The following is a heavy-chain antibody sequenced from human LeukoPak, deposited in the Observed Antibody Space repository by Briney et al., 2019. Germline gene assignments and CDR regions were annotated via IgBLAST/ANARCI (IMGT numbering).Heavy chain of an antibody. J-gene: IGHJ4*02. D-gene: IGHD2-15*01. CDR3: ARGIATSYSYTLNY. V-gene: IGHV3-74*01. Sequence: GSLILSCAASGFTFSSYWMHWVRPVPGKGLVWVSRINSDGSTTSYADSVKGRFTISRDNAKNTLYLQMNSLRAEDTAVFYCARGIATSYSYTLNYGGQGTLVTVSS. CDR1: GFTFSSYW. CDR2: INSDGSTT.